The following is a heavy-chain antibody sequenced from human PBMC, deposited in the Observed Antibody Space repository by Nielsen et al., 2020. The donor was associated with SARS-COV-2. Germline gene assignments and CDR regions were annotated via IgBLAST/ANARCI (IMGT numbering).Heavy chain of an antibody. J-gene: IGHJ4*02. CDR1: GYTFTSYC. D-gene: IGHD3-22*01. CDR2: INPSGGST. CDR3: AREHFVGGLGIVVVISTILDY. Sequence: SVKVSCKASGYTFTSYCMHWVRQAPGQGLEWMGIINPSGGSTSYAQKFQGRVTMTRDTSTSTVYMELSSLRSEDTAVYYCAREHFVGGLGIVVVISTILDYWGQGTLVTVSS. V-gene: IGHV1-46*01.